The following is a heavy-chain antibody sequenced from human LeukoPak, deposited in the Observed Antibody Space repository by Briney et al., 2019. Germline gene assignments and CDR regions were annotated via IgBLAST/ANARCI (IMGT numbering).Heavy chain of an antibody. V-gene: IGHV4-34*01. J-gene: IGHJ6*03. D-gene: IGHD2-2*01. CDR1: GGSFSGYY. CDR2: IYYSGST. Sequence: PSETLSLTCAVYGGSFSGYYWSWIRQPPGKGLEWIGSIYYSGSTYYNPSLKSRVTISVDTSKNQFSLKLSSVTAADTAVYYCARNLGYCSSTSCYYYYYYMDVWGKGTTVTVSS. CDR3: ARNLGYCSSTSCYYYYYYMDV.